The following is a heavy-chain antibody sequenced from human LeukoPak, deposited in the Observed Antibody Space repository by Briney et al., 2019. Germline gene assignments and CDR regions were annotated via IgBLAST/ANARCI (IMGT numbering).Heavy chain of an antibody. V-gene: IGHV3-30*18. Sequence: PGGSLRLSCAASGFTFRSYSMHWVRQAPGKGLEWVAIISYDGTYKYYADSVKGRITISRDNSKNTLYLQMNSLRAEDTALYYCAKGGYCSSTTCYGESRFDPWGQGTLVTVSS. CDR2: ISYDGTYK. D-gene: IGHD2-2*01. J-gene: IGHJ5*02. CDR1: GFTFRSYS. CDR3: AKGGYCSSTTCYGESRFDP.